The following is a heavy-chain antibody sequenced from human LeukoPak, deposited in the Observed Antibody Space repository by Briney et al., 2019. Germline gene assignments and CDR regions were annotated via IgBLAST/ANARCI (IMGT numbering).Heavy chain of an antibody. CDR2: MNPNSGNT. Sequence: GASVKVSCKASGYTFTSYDINWVRQATGQGLEWMGWMNPNSGNTGYAQKFQGRVTMTRNTSISTAYMELSSLRSEDTAVYYCARGKIPYYDSSGYENYWGQGTLVTVSS. J-gene: IGHJ4*02. CDR1: GYTFTSYD. V-gene: IGHV1-8*01. CDR3: ARGKIPYYDSSGYENY. D-gene: IGHD3-22*01.